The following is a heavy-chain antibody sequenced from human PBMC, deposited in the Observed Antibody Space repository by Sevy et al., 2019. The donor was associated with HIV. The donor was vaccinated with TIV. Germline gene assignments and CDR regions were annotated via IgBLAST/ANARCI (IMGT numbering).Heavy chain of an antibody. J-gene: IGHJ4*02. V-gene: IGHV4-59*01. D-gene: IGHD6-19*01. CDR1: GGSISSYY. Sequence: SESLSLTCSVSGGSISSYYCSWIRQSPGKGLEWIGYVYYSGNTNYNPSLKSRVTISIDTSKNQFSLKLRSVTAADTAVYYCARVSIAVAPYFDNWGQGTPVTVSS. CDR2: VYYSGNT. CDR3: ARVSIAVAPYFDN.